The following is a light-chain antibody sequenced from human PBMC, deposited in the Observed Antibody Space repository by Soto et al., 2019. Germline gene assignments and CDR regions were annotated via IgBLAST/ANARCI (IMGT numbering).Light chain of an antibody. J-gene: IGKJ3*01. CDR2: TAS. V-gene: IGKV1-39*01. Sequence: DIQMTQSPSSLSAAVGDSVTITCRASQNIRKYLNWYQQKPGRAPKLLIFTASALQSGVPSRFSGSGSGTDFTLTISSLEREDFATYHCQQSYSTLLTFGPGTKVDIK. CDR3: QQSYSTLLT. CDR1: QNIRKY.